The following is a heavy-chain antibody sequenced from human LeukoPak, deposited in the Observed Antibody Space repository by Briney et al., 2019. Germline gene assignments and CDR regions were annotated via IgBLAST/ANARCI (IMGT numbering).Heavy chain of an antibody. J-gene: IGHJ4*02. CDR2: ISGSGGST. V-gene: IGHV3-23*01. D-gene: IGHD3-22*01. Sequence: GGSLRLSCAASGFTFSSYAMSWVRQAPGKGLEWVSAISGSGGSTYYAVSVKGRFTISRDNAKNSLYLQMNSLRAEDTAVYYCARENYDSSGSDGPFDYWGQGTLVTVSS. CDR3: ARENYDSSGSDGPFDY. CDR1: GFTFSSYA.